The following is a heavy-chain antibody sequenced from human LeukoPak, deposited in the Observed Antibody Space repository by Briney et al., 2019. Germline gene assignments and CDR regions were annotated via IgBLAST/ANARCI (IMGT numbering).Heavy chain of an antibody. CDR3: AKDAQSTQQLESEPEYFQH. J-gene: IGHJ1*01. V-gene: IGHV3-21*04. Sequence: TGGSLRLSCAASGFTLSSYSMNWVRQAPGKGLEWVSSISSRSSNIYYADSVKGRFTISRDNAKNSLYLQMNSLRAEDTAVYYCAKDAQSTQQLESEPEYFQHWGQGTLVTVSS. CDR2: ISSRSSNI. CDR1: GFTLSSYS. D-gene: IGHD6-13*01.